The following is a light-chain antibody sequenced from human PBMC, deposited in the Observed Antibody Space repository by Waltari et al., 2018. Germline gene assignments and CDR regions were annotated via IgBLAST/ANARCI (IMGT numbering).Light chain of an antibody. CDR1: SSDVGGSTS. Sequence: QSALTQPPSASGSPGQSVTTYCTGTSSDVGGSTSVSWYQQHPGKAPKLMIYEVSKRPSGVPDRFSGSKSGNTASLTVSGLQAEDEADYYCSSYAGSNNYVFGTGTKVTVL. J-gene: IGLJ1*01. V-gene: IGLV2-8*01. CDR3: SSYAGSNNYV. CDR2: EVS.